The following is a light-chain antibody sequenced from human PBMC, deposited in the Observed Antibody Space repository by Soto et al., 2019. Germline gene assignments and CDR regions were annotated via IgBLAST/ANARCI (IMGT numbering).Light chain of an antibody. CDR2: GNT. CDR1: SSNIGAGYD. J-gene: IGLJ2*01. CDR3: QSFDSSLSSPVV. Sequence: QSVLTQPPSVSGAPGQRVTISCTGNSSNIGAGYDVHWYQQVPGTAPKLLIYGNTNRPSGVPDRFSGSKSGTSASLAITGLQAEDEADYDCQSFDSSLSSPVVFGGGTKLTVL. V-gene: IGLV1-40*01.